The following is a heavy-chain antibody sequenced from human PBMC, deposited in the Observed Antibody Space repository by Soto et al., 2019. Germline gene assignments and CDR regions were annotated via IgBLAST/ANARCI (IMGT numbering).Heavy chain of an antibody. V-gene: IGHV3-21*01. CDR1: GFTFDDYA. CDR3: ARLMYVDY. D-gene: IGHD2-8*01. Sequence: EVQLVESGGVVVQPGGSLRLSCAASGFTFDDYAMHWVRQAPGKGLEWVSSISSSSSYIYYADSVKGRFTISRDNAKNSLYLQMNSLRAEDTAVYYCARLMYVDYWGQGTLVTVSS. CDR2: ISSSSSYI. J-gene: IGHJ4*02.